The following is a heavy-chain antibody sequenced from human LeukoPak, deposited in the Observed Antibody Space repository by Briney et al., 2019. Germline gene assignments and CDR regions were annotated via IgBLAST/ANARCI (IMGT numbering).Heavy chain of an antibody. J-gene: IGHJ4*02. Sequence: HAGGSLRLSCAASGFTFSSHLMHWVRQAPGKGLVWVSRISSDGTYTNYADSVRGRFTISRDNAKNTLYLHMNSLRAEDTAVYYCAKSPGTPYDYWGQGTLVTVSS. V-gene: IGHV3-74*01. D-gene: IGHD1-1*01. CDR1: GFTFSSHL. CDR3: AKSPGTPYDY. CDR2: ISSDGTYT.